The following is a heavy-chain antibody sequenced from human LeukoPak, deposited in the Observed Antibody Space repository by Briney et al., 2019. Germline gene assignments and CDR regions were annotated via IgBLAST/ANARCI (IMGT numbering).Heavy chain of an antibody. J-gene: IGHJ4*02. D-gene: IGHD3-10*01. CDR3: ARVTYYYGSGSYSDY. CDR1: GYTFTSYD. Sequence: ASVKVSCKASGYTFTSYDINWVRQAPGQGLEWMGWINPNSGGTNYAQKFQGRVTMTRDTSISTAYMELSRLRSDDTAVYYCARVTYYYGSGSYSDYWGQGTLVTVSS. CDR2: INPNSGGT. V-gene: IGHV1-2*02.